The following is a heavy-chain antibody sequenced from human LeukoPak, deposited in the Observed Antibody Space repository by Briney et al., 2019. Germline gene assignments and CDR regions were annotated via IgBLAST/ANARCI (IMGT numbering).Heavy chain of an antibody. V-gene: IGHV4-39*01. CDR3: ARGPSGEITIFGVVILPFDY. J-gene: IGHJ4*02. D-gene: IGHD3-3*01. CDR2: SYYSGST. Sequence: SETLSLTCTVSGGSISSSSYYWGWIRQPPGKGLEWIGSSYYSGSTYYNPSLKSRVTISVDTSKNQFSLKLSSVTAADTAVYYCARGPSGEITIFGVVILPFDYWGQGTLVTVSS. CDR1: GGSISSSSYY.